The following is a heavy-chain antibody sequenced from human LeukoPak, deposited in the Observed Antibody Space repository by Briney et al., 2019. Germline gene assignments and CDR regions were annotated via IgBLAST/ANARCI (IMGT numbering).Heavy chain of an antibody. V-gene: IGHV3-21*01. CDR1: GFTFSNYN. D-gene: IGHD5-12*01. J-gene: IGHJ4*02. Sequence: GGSLRLSCAASGFTFSNYNMNWVRQAPGKGLEWVSFISSGGSYIYYTDSVKGRFTVSRDNAKNSLFLQMNSLRAEDTAVYFCARAVVGSGYDYFDYWGQGTLVTVSS. CDR3: ARAVVGSGYDYFDY. CDR2: ISSGGSYI.